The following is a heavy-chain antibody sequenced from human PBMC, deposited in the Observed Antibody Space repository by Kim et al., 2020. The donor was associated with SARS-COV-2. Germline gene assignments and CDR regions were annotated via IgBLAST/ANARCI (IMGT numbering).Heavy chain of an antibody. V-gene: IGHV1-18*04. Sequence: ASVKVSCKASGYTFTSYGISWVRQAPGQGLEWMGWISAYNGNTNYAQKLQGRVTMTTDTSTSTAYMELRSLRSDDTAVYYCARVQQLKPAWSDAFDIWGQGTMVTVSS. CDR1: GYTFTSYG. D-gene: IGHD6-13*01. CDR3: ARVQQLKPAWSDAFDI. J-gene: IGHJ3*02. CDR2: ISAYNGNT.